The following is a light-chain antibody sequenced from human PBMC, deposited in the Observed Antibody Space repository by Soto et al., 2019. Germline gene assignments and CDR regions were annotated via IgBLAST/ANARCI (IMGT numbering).Light chain of an antibody. CDR3: SSYTTSITLV. Sequence: QSALTQPASLSGSPGQSITISCTGTSSDIGAYDYVSWFQQHPGKAPKLMISEVNNRPSGVSNRFSGSKSGNTASLTISGLQAEDEADYYCSSYTTSITLVFGTGTKLTVL. CDR1: SSDIGAYDY. V-gene: IGLV2-14*01. CDR2: EVN. J-gene: IGLJ1*01.